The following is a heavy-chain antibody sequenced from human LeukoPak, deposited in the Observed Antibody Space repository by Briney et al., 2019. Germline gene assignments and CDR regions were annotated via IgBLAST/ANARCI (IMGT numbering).Heavy chain of an antibody. CDR1: GFTFSYVW. CDR2: IASAAHGGTT. J-gene: IGHJ4*02. V-gene: IGHV3-15*04. Sequence: GGSLRLSCAASGFTFSYVWMSWVCQAPGKGLEWVARIASAAHGGTTDYAAPVKGRFTISRDDSKDTLYLQMNSLQTEDTAVYYCSEGLDYWGQGTLVTVSS. CDR3: SEGLDY.